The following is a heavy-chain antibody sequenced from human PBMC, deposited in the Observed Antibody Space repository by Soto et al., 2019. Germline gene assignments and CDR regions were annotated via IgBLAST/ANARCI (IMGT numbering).Heavy chain of an antibody. V-gene: IGHV3-7*03. CDR2: IKPDGSEK. J-gene: IGHJ5*02. Sequence: EVKLVESGGGLVRPGGSLGLSCAASGITFSSYWMSWVRQAPGKGLEWVANIKPDGSEKYYADSLKGRFTISRDNAKRSLFLQMISLRDEDTAVYYCAALPQQTVYETGFDPWGQGTLVTVSS. CDR3: AALPQQTVYETGFDP. CDR1: GITFSSYW. D-gene: IGHD2-8*01.